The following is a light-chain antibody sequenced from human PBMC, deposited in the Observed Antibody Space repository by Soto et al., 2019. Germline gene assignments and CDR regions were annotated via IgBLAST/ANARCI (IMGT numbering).Light chain of an antibody. Sequence: QSALTQPASGSGSPGQSITISCTGTSSDIGRYNYVSWYKQYKGKATKFKIYDVSNRTSGVSNRFSGSKSGNTASLTISGLQAEDEADYYCRSNISSSTYVFGTGTKLTVL. V-gene: IGLV2-14*01. CDR2: DVS. CDR3: RSNISSSTYV. CDR1: SSDIGRYNY. J-gene: IGLJ1*01.